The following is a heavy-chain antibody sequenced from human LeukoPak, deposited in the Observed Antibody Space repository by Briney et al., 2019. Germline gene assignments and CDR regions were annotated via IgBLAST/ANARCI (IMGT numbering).Heavy chain of an antibody. J-gene: IGHJ5*02. V-gene: IGHV3-30*03. Sequence: GGSLRLSCAASGFTFTNYGMHWVRQAPGKGLEWVALITYDGYYKYYSDSVKGRFTISSDTSKNTLYLQMNSLRAEDTAVYYCARGVQSEPWGQGTLVTVSS. CDR2: ITYDGYYK. CDR3: ARGVQSEP. CDR1: GFTFTNYG.